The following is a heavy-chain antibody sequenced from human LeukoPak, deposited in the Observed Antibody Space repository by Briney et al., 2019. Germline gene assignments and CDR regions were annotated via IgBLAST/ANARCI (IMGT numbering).Heavy chain of an antibody. CDR3: ASHLHSSGWYSAFDI. Sequence: PSETLSLTCTVSGGSISSYYWSWIRQPAGKGLEWIGRIYTSGSTNYNPSLKSRVTISVDTSKNQFSLKLSSVTAADTAVYYCASHLHSSGWYSAFDIWGQGTMVTVSS. CDR1: GGSISSYY. D-gene: IGHD6-19*01. CDR2: IYTSGST. V-gene: IGHV4-4*07. J-gene: IGHJ3*02.